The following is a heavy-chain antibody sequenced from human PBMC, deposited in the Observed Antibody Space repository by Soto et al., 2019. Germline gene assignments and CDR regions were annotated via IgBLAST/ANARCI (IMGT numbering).Heavy chain of an antibody. V-gene: IGHV3-33*01. CDR1: GFTFSNYG. D-gene: IGHD4-17*01. J-gene: IGHJ3*02. Sequence: QVQLVESGGGVVQPGRSLRLSCAASGFTFSNYGMHWVRQAPGKGLEWLAVIWYDESNKYYADSVKGRFTVSRDNSKNTLYLQMNSLRAEDTAVYYCARGFSTMTHAFDIWGQGTMVTVSS. CDR2: IWYDESNK. CDR3: ARGFSTMTHAFDI.